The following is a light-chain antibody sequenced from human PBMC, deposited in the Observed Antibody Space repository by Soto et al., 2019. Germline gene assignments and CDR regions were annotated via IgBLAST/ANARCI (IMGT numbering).Light chain of an antibody. CDR3: QQRSNWQYT. J-gene: IGKJ5*01. V-gene: IGKV3-11*01. CDR1: QSVSGY. Sequence: ELVFTQSPPTLSLSPEERATLSCRASQSVSGYSAWYQQKPGQAPRLLIYDTSNRATGIPARFSGSGSGTDFTLTISGLEPEDFAVYYCQQRSNWQYTFGLGTRLEIK. CDR2: DTS.